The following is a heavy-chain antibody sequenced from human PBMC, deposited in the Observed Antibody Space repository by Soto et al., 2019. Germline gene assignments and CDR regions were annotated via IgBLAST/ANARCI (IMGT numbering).Heavy chain of an antibody. CDR1: GFTFSSYS. CDR3: ATQLRGYCSSTSCYGVYYYGMDV. V-gene: IGHV3-21*01. J-gene: IGHJ6*02. CDR2: ISSSSSYI. D-gene: IGHD2-2*01. Sequence: PGGSLRLSCAASGFTFSSYSMNWVRQAPGKGLEWVSSISSSSSYIYYADSVKGRLTISRDNAKNSLYLQMNSLRAEDTAVYYCATQLRGYCSSTSCYGVYYYGMDVWGQGTTVTVSS.